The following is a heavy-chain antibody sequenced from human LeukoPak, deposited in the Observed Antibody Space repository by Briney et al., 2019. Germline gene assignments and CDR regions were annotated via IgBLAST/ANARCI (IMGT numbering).Heavy chain of an antibody. CDR1: GGPINISRYY. Sequence: ADPLSLTCTVSGGPINISRYYWRWIRQPPGKGLEWFGSNYYSESTYYNPSLKSRGTISVDTSKNQFSLKLSSVTAADTAVYYCARRVTIVGVDRAYYYMDVWGKGTTVTVSS. D-gene: IGHD3-3*01. CDR2: NYYSEST. J-gene: IGHJ6*03. CDR3: ARRVTIVGVDRAYYYMDV. V-gene: IGHV4-39*01.